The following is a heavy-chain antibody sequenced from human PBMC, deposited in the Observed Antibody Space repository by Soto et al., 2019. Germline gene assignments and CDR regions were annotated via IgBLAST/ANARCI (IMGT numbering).Heavy chain of an antibody. D-gene: IGHD2-15*01. J-gene: IGHJ4*02. V-gene: IGHV1-8*01. Sequence: QVQLVQSGAEVKKPGASVKVSCKGSGYTFTSNDINWVRQATGQGFEWMGWMSPKSGDTGYSQKFQGRVTMTRDTHRSTDYMELSSLRSEGTAVYYWAGGPPSCGFDFWGQGTLVTVSS. CDR1: GYTFTSND. CDR3: AGGPPSCGFDF. CDR2: MSPKSGDT.